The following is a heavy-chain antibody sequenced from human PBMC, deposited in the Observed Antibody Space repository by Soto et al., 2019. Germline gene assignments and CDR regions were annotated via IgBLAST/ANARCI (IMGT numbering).Heavy chain of an antibody. D-gene: IGHD3-10*01. J-gene: IGHJ4*02. Sequence: SETLSLTCTVSGASINSGDYYWSWIRQPPGKGLEWIGHIYYSGSTYYNPSLKSRAGISVDSSKSQVSLKLTSVTAADTAVYFSGRILMNYYRLDYWGQGALVTVSS. CDR3: GRILMNYYRLDY. V-gene: IGHV4-30-4*01. CDR1: GASINSGDYY. CDR2: IYYSGST.